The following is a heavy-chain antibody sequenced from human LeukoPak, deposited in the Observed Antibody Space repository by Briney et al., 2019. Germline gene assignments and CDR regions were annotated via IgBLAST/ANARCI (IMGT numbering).Heavy chain of an antibody. CDR1: GGSISSSSYY. CDR3: ARGVPGEGYCSSTSCYGAEYFQH. D-gene: IGHD2-2*01. CDR2: IYYSGST. J-gene: IGHJ1*01. V-gene: IGHV4-39*07. Sequence: PSETLSLTCTVSGGSISSSSYYWGWIRQPPGKGLEWIGSIYYSGSTYYNPSLKSRVTISVDTSKNQFSLKLSSVTAADTAVYYCARGVPGEGYCSSTSCYGAEYFQHWGQGTLVTVSS.